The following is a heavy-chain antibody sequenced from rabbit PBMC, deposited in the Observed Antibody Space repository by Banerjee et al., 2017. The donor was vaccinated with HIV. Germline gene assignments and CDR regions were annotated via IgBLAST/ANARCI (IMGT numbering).Heavy chain of an antibody. CDR3: ARVNGDYGYAINL. CDR1: GFTLSSSYW. CDR2: IYAGKGST. J-gene: IGHJ4*01. Sequence: QSLEESGGDLVKPGASLTLTCTASGFTLSSSYWICWVRQAPGEGLEWIGCIYAGKGSTWYASWAKGRFTISKTSSTTVSLQMTSLTAADTATYFCARVNGDYGYAINLWGPGTLVTVS. D-gene: IGHD6-1*01. V-gene: IGHV1S40*01.